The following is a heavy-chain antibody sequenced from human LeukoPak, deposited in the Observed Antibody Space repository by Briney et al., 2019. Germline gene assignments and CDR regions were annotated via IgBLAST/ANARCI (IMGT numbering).Heavy chain of an antibody. CDR3: ARSRDADYYDSSGYYQPLDY. V-gene: IGHV4-59*12. Sequence: PSETLSLTCTDSGDSMTNYYWNWIRQPPGKGLEWIGYIHHSGTTNYNPSLKSRVTISVDTSKNQFSLKLSSVTAADTAVYYCARSRDADYYDSSGYYQPLDYWGQGTLVTVSS. CDR2: IHHSGTT. J-gene: IGHJ4*02. CDR1: GDSMTNYY. D-gene: IGHD3-22*01.